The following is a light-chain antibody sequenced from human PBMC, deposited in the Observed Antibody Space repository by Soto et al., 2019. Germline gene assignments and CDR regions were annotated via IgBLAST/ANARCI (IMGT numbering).Light chain of an antibody. V-gene: IGKV3-20*01. Sequence: EIVLTQSPGTLSLSPGERATLSCRASQSVSSNYLAWYQQKPGQAPRLLIYDASSRATGIPDRFSGSGSETDFTLTISRLEPEDCAVYYCQQYGSSPWTFGQGTKVEIK. CDR2: DAS. J-gene: IGKJ1*01. CDR3: QQYGSSPWT. CDR1: QSVSSNY.